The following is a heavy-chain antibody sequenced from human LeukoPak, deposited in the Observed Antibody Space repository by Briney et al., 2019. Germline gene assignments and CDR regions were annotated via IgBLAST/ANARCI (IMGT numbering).Heavy chain of an antibody. D-gene: IGHD2-15*01. CDR1: GFTFRSYS. J-gene: IGHJ3*02. CDR2: ISSSGSTI. CDR3: ARVVIAANPDAFDI. Sequence: GGSLRLSCVASGFTFRSYSMNWVRQAPGKGLEWVSYISSSGSTIYYADAVKGRFTISRDNAKNSLYLQMNSLRDEDTAVYYCARVVIAANPDAFDIWGQGTMVTVSS. V-gene: IGHV3-48*02.